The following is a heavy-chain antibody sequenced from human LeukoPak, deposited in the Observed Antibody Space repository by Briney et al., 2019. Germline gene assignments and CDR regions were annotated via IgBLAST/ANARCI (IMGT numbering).Heavy chain of an antibody. CDR3: ARGSGSGWPLDR. V-gene: IGHV3-53*01. CDR1: GVIVSRNF. J-gene: IGHJ5*02. Sequence: PGGSVRLSCAASGVIVSRNFMSWVRQAPGKGLQWVAIMYAGGTTDYSESVRGRFYISRDTSNNTLSLRMNSLRAEDTAVYYCARGSGSGWPLDRWGQGTLVTVSS. D-gene: IGHD6-19*01. CDR2: MYAGGTT.